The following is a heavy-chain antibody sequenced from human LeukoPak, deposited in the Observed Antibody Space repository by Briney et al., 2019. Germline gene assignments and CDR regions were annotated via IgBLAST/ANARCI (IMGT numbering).Heavy chain of an antibody. CDR3: ARGSGSGWPLDR. CDR1: GVIVSRNF. Sequence: GGALRLSCAAPGVIVSRNFMSWVRQAPGKGLQRVAIMYAGGTTDYSDSVRGRFHISRDSSNNTLSLQINSRRAEDTAVYYCARGSGSGWPLDRWGQGALVTVSS. D-gene: IGHD6-19*01. V-gene: IGHV3-53*01. CDR2: MYAGGTT. J-gene: IGHJ5*02.